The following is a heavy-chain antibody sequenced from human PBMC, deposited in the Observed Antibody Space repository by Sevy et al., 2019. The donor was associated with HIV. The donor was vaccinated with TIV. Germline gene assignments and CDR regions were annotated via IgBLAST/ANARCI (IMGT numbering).Heavy chain of an antibody. Sequence: GGSLRLSCAASGFTFSSYWMSWVRQAPGKGLEWVANIKQDGSEKYYVDSVKGRFTISRDNAKNALYLQMNSLRAEDTAVYYCARDGAWCGGLLLDYWGQGTLVTVSS. V-gene: IGHV3-7*01. J-gene: IGHJ4*02. CDR3: ARDGAWCGGLLLDY. CDR2: IKQDGSEK. CDR1: GFTFSSYW. D-gene: IGHD3-10*01.